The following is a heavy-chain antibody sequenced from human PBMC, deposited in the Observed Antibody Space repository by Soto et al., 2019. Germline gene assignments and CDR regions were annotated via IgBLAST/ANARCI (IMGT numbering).Heavy chain of an antibody. CDR1: GYSFTSYW. D-gene: IGHD6-13*01. V-gene: IGHV5-10-1*01. J-gene: IGHJ5*02. CDR2: IDPSDSYT. Sequence: GESLKISCKGSGYSFTSYWIYWVRQMPGKGLEWMGRIDPSDSYTNYSPSFQGHVTISADKSISTAYLQWSSLKASDTAMYYCASRHSSSSAFDPWGQGTLVPVSS. CDR3: ASRHSSSSAFDP.